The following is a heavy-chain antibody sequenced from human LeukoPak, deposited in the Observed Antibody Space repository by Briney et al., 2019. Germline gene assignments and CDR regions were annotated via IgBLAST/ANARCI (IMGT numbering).Heavy chain of an antibody. CDR3: TRVRIVVVVAATPVWDY. D-gene: IGHD2-15*01. Sequence: GRSLRLSCTASGFTFGDYAMSGVRQAPGKGLEWVGFIRSKAYGGTTEYAASVKGRFTISRDDSKSIAYLQMNSLKTEDTAVYYCTRVRIVVVVAATPVWDYWGQGTLVTVS. J-gene: IGHJ4*02. CDR1: GFTFGDYA. CDR2: IRSKAYGGTT. V-gene: IGHV3-49*04.